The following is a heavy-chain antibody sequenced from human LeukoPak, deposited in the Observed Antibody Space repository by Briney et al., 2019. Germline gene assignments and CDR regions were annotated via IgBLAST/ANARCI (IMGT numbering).Heavy chain of an antibody. J-gene: IGHJ4*02. CDR3: ARSSGYYY. Sequence: GGSLRLSCAASGFTSSSYSMNWVRQAPGKGLEWVSYISSSSTIYYADSVKGRFTISRDNAKNSLYLQMNSLRDEDTAVYYCARSSGYYYWGQGTLVTVSS. CDR1: GFTSSSYS. V-gene: IGHV3-48*02. CDR2: ISSSSTI. D-gene: IGHD3-22*01.